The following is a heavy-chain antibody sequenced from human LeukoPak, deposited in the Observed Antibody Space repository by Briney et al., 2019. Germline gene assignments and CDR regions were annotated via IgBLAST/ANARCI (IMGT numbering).Heavy chain of an antibody. J-gene: IGHJ4*02. CDR2: VYYSENT. CDR3: ARVSSISSSSPFFDY. V-gene: IGHV4-39*07. Sequence: SETLSLTCTVSGGSISSSSYYWGWIRQPPGKGLEWIGSVYYSENTYYNPSLKSRVTISVDTSKNQFSLKLSSVTAADTAVYYCARVSSISSSSPFFDYWGQGTLVTVSS. D-gene: IGHD6-6*01. CDR1: GGSISSSSYY.